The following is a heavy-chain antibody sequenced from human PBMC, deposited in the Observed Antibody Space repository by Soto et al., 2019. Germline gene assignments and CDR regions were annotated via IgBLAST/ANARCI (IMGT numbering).Heavy chain of an antibody. J-gene: IGHJ6*02. Sequence: ASVKVSCKASGYTFTSYGISWVRQAPGQGLEWMGWISAYNGNTNYAQKLQGRVTMTTDTSTSTAYMELRSLRSDDTAVYYCAREYYGSGSYYYYYYYGMDVWGQGTTVPVSS. CDR1: GYTFTSYG. CDR3: AREYYGSGSYYYYYYYGMDV. V-gene: IGHV1-18*01. D-gene: IGHD3-10*01. CDR2: ISAYNGNT.